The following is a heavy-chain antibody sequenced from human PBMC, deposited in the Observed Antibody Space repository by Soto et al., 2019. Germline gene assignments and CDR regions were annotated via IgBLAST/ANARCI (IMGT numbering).Heavy chain of an antibody. CDR1: GGSISSYF. CDR2: IYYSGST. V-gene: IGHV4-59*01. D-gene: IGHD6-19*01. J-gene: IGHJ5*02. CDR3: ARGIAVAGKFGP. Sequence: PSETLSLTCSVSGGSISSYFWSWIRQPPGKGLEWIAYIYYSGSTNYNPSLKSRVTTSVDTSKNQFSLKLNSVTAADTAVYYCARGIAVAGKFGPWRQGTLVTVSS.